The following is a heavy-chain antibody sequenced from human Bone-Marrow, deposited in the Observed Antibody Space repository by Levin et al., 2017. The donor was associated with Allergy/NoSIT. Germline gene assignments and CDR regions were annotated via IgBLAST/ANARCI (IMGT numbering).Heavy chain of an antibody. J-gene: IGHJ6*02. Sequence: GESLKISCKASGYTFTGYYMHWVRQAPGQGLEWMGWINPNSGGTNYAQKFQGRVTMTRDTSISTAYMELSRLRSDDTAVYYCARSATTTLLEYYYGMDVWGQGTTVTVSS. V-gene: IGHV1-2*02. D-gene: IGHD1-26*01. CDR2: INPNSGGT. CDR3: ARSATTTLLEYYYGMDV. CDR1: GYTFTGYY.